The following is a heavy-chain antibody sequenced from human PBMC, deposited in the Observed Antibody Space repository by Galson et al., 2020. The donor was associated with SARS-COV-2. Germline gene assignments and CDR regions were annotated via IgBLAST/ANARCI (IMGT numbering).Heavy chain of an antibody. CDR3: ARSDGDFATWFVL. J-gene: IGHJ5*02. D-gene: IGHD4-17*01. V-gene: IGHV1-8*01. CDR2: MNPNSGNT. CDR1: GYTYTNHE. Sequence: ASVQVSCRASGYTYTNHEINWVRQAPGQGLEWMGWMNPNSGNTGYAQKFQGRLTMTRPTPISTAYMELNSLPSEDTAVDYCARSDGDFATWFVLWGQGTLV.